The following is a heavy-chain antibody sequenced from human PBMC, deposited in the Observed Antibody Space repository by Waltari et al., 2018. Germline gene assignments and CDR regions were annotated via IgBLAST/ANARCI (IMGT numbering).Heavy chain of an antibody. CDR1: GYPFSTYD. CDR3: ARGSRLGSGTFFPTATDN. D-gene: IGHD3-10*01. CDR2: VNQNSGNT. V-gene: IGHV1-8*01. J-gene: IGHJ4*02. Sequence: QVQLVQSGAEVKEPGASVKVSCKASGYPFSTYDINWVRQATGHGLEWMGWVNQNSGNTGYEQKFQGRVTMTRDTSISTAYRERSSLRSDDTAVYYCARGSRLGSGTFFPTATDNWAQGTPVTVSS.